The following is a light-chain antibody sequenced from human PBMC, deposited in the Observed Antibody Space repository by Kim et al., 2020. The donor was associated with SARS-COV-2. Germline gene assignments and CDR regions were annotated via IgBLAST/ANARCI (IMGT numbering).Light chain of an antibody. J-gene: IGKJ5*01. Sequence: APVGDRVTITCRASQGITNGLAWYQQKPGKAPNLLIYAASALHSGVPSRFSGSGSGTEFSLTINSLQPEDSAIYYCQQLHSYPLTFGQGTRLEIK. CDR3: QQLHSYPLT. CDR1: QGITNG. V-gene: IGKV1-9*01. CDR2: AAS.